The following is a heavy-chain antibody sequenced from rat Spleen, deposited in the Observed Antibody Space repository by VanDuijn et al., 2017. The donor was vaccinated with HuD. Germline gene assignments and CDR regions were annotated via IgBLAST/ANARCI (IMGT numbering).Heavy chain of an antibody. D-gene: IGHD1-11*01. Sequence: EVRLQESGPGLVKPSQSLSLTCSVTDYSITSSYRWNWIRQFPGNKLEWMGFINSAGSTNYNPSLKSRVSITRDTSKNQFFLQLNSVTTEDTATYYCARGRVPDYWGQGVMVTVSS. V-gene: IGHV3-3*01. CDR2: INSAGST. CDR1: DYSITSSYR. J-gene: IGHJ2*01. CDR3: ARGRVPDY.